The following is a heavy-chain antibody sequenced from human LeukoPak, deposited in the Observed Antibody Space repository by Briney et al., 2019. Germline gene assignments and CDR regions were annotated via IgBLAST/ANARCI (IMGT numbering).Heavy chain of an antibody. D-gene: IGHD6-19*01. CDR1: GYTFTSYY. V-gene: IGHV1-46*01. J-gene: IGHJ3*02. Sequence: ASVKVSCKASGYTFTSYYVHWVRQAPGQGLEWMGKINPSGGSTTYAQKFQGRVTMTRDTSTSTVYMGLSSLRSEDTAVYYCARVRFSSGWYIAFDMWGQGTMVTVSS. CDR2: INPSGGST. CDR3: ARVRFSSGWYIAFDM.